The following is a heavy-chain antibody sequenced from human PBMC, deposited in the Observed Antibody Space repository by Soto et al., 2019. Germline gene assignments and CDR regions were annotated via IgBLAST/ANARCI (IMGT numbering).Heavy chain of an antibody. CDR2: IIPILGIA. J-gene: IGHJ4*02. D-gene: IGHD3-10*01. V-gene: IGHV1-69*02. CDR3: ARVHMVRGVIADY. Sequence: QVQLVQSGAEVKKPGSSVKVSCKASGGTFSSYTISWVRQAPGQGLEWMGRIIPILGIANYAQKFQGRVQSTADKSTSTAYMELSSLRSEDTAVYYCARVHMVRGVIADYWGQGTLVTVSS. CDR1: GGTFSSYT.